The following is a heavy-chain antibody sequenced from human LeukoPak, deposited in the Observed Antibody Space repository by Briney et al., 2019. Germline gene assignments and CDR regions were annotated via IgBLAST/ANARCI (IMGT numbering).Heavy chain of an antibody. J-gene: IGHJ4*02. V-gene: IGHV1-69*05. Sequence: GSSVKVSCKASGGTFSSYAFSWVRQAPGQGLEWMGRIIPIFGTANYAQKFQGRVTITTDESTSPAYMELSSLRSEDTAVYYCALGYYYGSGSFDYWGQGTLVTVSS. CDR2: IIPIFGTA. CDR3: ALGYYYGSGSFDY. CDR1: GGTFSSYA. D-gene: IGHD3-10*01.